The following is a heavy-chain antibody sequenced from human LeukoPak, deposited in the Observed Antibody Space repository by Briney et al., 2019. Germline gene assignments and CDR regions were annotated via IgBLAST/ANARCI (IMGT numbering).Heavy chain of an antibody. CDR3: ARDRDGVTGSSGYYYEGHY. Sequence: GASVKVSCKASGGTFSSYAISWVRQAPGQGLEWMGGIIPIFGTANYAQKFQGRVTITTDESTSTACMELSSLRSEDTAVYYCARDRDGVTGSSGYYYEGHYWGQGTLVTVSS. V-gene: IGHV1-69*05. J-gene: IGHJ4*02. CDR1: GGTFSSYA. CDR2: IIPIFGTA. D-gene: IGHD3-22*01.